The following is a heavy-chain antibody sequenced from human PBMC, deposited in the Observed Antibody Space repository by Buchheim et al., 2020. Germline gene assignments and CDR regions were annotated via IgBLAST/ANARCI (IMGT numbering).Heavy chain of an antibody. Sequence: DVQLVESGGGLVQPGGSLRLSCAASGFTFSSYWMYWVRQAPGKGLVWVSRINSDGSTTRYADSVKGRFTISRDDAKNTLYLQMNSLRAEDTAVYYCARLRFGESPLSPFDDWGQGTL. CDR2: INSDGSTT. CDR3: ARLRFGESPLSPFDD. D-gene: IGHD3-16*02. J-gene: IGHJ4*02. CDR1: GFTFSSYW. V-gene: IGHV3-74*01.